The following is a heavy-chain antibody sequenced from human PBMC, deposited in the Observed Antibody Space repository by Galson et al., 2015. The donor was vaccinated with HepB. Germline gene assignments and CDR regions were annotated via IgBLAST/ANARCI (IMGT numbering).Heavy chain of an antibody. CDR1: GGSFSGYY. V-gene: IGHV4-34*01. J-gene: IGHJ5*02. CDR2: INHSGST. CDR3: ARGERRYSGSARWFDP. Sequence: SETLSLTCAVYGGSFSGYYWSWIRQPPGKGLEWIGEINHSGSTNYNPSLKSRVTISVDTSKNQFSLKLSSVTAADTAVYYCARGERRYSGSARWFDPWGQGTLVTVSS. D-gene: IGHD1-26*01.